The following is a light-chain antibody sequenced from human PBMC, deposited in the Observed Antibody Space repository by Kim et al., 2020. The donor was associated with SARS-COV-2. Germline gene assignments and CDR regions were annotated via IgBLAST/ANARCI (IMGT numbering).Light chain of an antibody. Sequence: SPGERATLSCRASQSVRSSYLAWYQQKPGQGPRLLIYGASSRATGIPDRFSGSGSGTDFTLIISRLEPEDFAVYYCQHYATPPRTFGQGTKVDIK. CDR1: QSVRSSY. V-gene: IGKV3-20*01. CDR3: QHYATPPRT. J-gene: IGKJ1*01. CDR2: GAS.